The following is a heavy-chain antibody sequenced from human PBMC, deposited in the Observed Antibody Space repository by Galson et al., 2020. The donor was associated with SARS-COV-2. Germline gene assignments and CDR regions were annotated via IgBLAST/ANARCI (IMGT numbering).Heavy chain of an antibody. V-gene: IGHV4-38-2*02. D-gene: IGHD2-8*01. Sequence: SETLSLTCTVSGYSISSGYNWAWIRQPPGKGLEWIGNIYHTGSTSYNPSLRSRVTISVDTSKNQFSLRLSSVTASDTAVYYCARYGVGASFDSWGQGTRVPVSS. CDR3: ARYGVGASFDS. CDR2: IYHTGST. CDR1: GYSISSGYN. J-gene: IGHJ4*02.